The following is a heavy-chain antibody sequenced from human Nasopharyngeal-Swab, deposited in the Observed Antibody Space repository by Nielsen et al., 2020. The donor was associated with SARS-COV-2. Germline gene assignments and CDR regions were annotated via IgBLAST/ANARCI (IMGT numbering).Heavy chain of an antibody. CDR1: GYRFSTYW. D-gene: IGHD4-17*01. Sequence: GESLKISCKGSGYRFSTYWINWVRQMPGRGLEWMGIIYPGDSDTRYSPSLQGQVTISADKSISTAYLQWSSLQASDTAIYYCVRQHDYGDYALGYWGQGSLVTVSS. V-gene: IGHV5-51*01. CDR2: IYPGDSDT. J-gene: IGHJ4*02. CDR3: VRQHDYGDYALGY.